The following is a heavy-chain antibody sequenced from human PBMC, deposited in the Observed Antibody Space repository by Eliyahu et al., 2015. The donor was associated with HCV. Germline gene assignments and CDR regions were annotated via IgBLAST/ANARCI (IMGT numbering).Heavy chain of an antibody. CDR2: IYYSGST. J-gene: IGHJ4*02. V-gene: IGHV4-59*01. CDR3: ARDNPDLGEPHDS. CDR1: GGSITNYF. Sequence: QVQLQESGPGLVKPSETLSLTCTVSGGSITNYFWSWIRQPPGKGLEWIGYIYYSGSTNYNPPLKSRVTISVDMSKNQFSLKLSSVTAADTAVYYCARDNPDLGEPHDSWGLGTLVTVSS. D-gene: IGHD3-16*01.